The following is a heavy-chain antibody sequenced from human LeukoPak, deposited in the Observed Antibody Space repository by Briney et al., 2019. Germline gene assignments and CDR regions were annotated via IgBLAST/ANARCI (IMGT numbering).Heavy chain of an antibody. J-gene: IGHJ5*02. CDR2: MNPNSGNT. CDR1: GYTFTSYD. V-gene: IGHV1-8*03. CDR3: ARGEDNWFDP. Sequence: ASVKVSCKASGYTFTSYDINWVRQATGQGLEWMGWMNPNSGNTGYAQKFQGRVTITADKSTSTAYMELSSLRSEDTAVYYCARGEDNWFDPWGQGTLVTVSS.